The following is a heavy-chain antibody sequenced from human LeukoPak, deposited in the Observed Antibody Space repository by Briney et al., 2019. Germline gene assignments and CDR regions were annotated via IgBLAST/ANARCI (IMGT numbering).Heavy chain of an antibody. J-gene: IGHJ4*02. CDR2: ITGSGGDT. CDR3: AKVRLGSGTDPDD. CDR1: GLAFSSYA. D-gene: IGHD3-3*01. Sequence: PGGSLRLSCATSGLAFSSYAMSWVRQAPGKGLQWVSAITGSGGDTYYADSVKGRFTISRDNSKTTLYLQMNSLSAEDTAVYYCAKVRLGSGTDPDDWGQGTLVTVSS. V-gene: IGHV3-23*01.